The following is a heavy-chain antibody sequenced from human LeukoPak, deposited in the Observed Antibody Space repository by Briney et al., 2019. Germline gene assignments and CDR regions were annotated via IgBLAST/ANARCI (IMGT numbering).Heavy chain of an antibody. Sequence: SGPTLVKPTQTLTLTCTFPGFSLSTSGVSVGWIRQPPGKALEWLALIYWNDDKRYSPSLKSRLTITKDTSKNQVVLTMTNMDPVDTATYYCAQTWELLDYYYYYMDVWGKGTTVTVSS. D-gene: IGHD1-26*01. V-gene: IGHV2-5*01. CDR2: IYWNDDK. CDR1: GFSLSTSGVS. J-gene: IGHJ6*03. CDR3: AQTWELLDYYYYYMDV.